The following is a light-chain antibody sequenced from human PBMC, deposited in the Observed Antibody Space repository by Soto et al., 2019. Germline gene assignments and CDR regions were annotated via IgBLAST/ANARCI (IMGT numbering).Light chain of an antibody. V-gene: IGLV2-14*01. CDR2: EVS. J-gene: IGLJ1*01. CDR3: SSYTSSSTPYV. CDR1: SSDVGGYNY. Sequence: QSALTQPASVSGSPGQSITISCTGTSSDVGGYNYVSWYQQHPGKAPKLMIYEVSTRPSGVSHRFSGSKSGNTASLTISGLEAEDEADYYCSSYTSSSTPYVFGTGTKLTLL.